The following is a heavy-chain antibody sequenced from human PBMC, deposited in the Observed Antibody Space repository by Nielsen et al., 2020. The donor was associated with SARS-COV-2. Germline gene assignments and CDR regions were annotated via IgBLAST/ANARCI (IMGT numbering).Heavy chain of an antibody. CDR1: GGTFSSYA. J-gene: IGHJ4*02. CDR3: AREMATICHD. Sequence: SVKVSCKASGGTFSSYAISWVRQAPGQRLEWMGGIISIFGTANYAQKFQGRVTITADESTSTAYMELSSLRSEDTAVYYCAREMATICHDWGQGTLVTVSS. V-gene: IGHV1-69*13. CDR2: IISIFGTA. D-gene: IGHD5-24*01.